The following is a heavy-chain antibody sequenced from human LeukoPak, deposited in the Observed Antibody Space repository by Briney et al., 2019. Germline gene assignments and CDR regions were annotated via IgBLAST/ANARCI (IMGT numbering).Heavy chain of an antibody. CDR3: ARGEHYYGSGSYYPPDY. D-gene: IGHD3-10*01. V-gene: IGHV1-3*01. J-gene: IGHJ4*02. CDR1: GYTFTSYA. CDR2: FNAGNGNT. Sequence: ASVKVSCKASGYTFTSYAMHWVRQAPGQRLEWMGWFNAGNGNTKYSQKFQGRVTITRDTSASTAYMELSSLRSEDTAVYYCARGEHYYGSGSYYPPDYWGQGTLVTVSS.